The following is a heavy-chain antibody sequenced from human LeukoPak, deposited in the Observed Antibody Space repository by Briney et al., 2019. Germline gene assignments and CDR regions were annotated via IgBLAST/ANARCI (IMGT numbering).Heavy chain of an antibody. CDR2: ISAYNGNT. D-gene: IGHD5-12*01. CDR3: TRAGYSGYDFPLDY. CDR1: GYTFTSYG. V-gene: IGHV1-18*01. J-gene: IGHJ4*02. Sequence: ASVKVSCKPSGYTFTSYGISWVRQAPGQGLEWIGWISAYNGNTNYAQKLQGRVTMTTDTSTSTAYMELRSLRSDDTAVYYCTRAGYSGYDFPLDYWGQGTLVTVSS.